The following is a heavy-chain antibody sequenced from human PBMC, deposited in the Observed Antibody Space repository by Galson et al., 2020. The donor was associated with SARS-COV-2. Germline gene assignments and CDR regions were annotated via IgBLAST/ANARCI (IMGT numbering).Heavy chain of an antibody. J-gene: IGHJ1*01. D-gene: IGHD6-6*01. Sequence: ASVKVSCKASGYTFTSYVISWVRQAPGQGLEWMGWIRSYNGDTHYVDKFQGRVTMTTDTSTNTAYMDLRSLTSDDTAVYYCARMRVSWSSSSAVEHWGQGTLVTVSS. CDR1: GYTFTSYV. CDR3: ARMRVSWSSSSAVEH. CDR2: IRSYNGDT. V-gene: IGHV1-18*01.